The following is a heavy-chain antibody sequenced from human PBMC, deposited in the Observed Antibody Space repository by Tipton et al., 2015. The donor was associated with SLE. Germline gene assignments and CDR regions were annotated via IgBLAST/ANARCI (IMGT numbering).Heavy chain of an antibody. CDR2: IDPSDSYT. CDR3: ARLGSSSWYRDYFDY. J-gene: IGHJ4*02. V-gene: IGHV5-10-1*01. CDR1: GYSFTSYW. D-gene: IGHD6-13*01. Sequence: QLVQSGAEVKKPGESLRISCKGSGYSFTSYWISWVRQMPGKGLEWMGRIDPSDSYTNYSPSFQGHVTISADKSISTAYLQWSSLKASDTAMYYCARLGSSSWYRDYFDYWGQGTLVTVSS.